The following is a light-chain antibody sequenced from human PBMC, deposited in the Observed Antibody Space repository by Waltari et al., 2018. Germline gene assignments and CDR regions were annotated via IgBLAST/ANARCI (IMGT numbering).Light chain of an antibody. CDR1: QSVSSS. V-gene: IGKV3-11*01. CDR2: DAS. CDR3: QQRSKWPIT. J-gene: IGKJ5*01. Sequence: EIVLTQSPATLSLSPGERATLSCRASQSVSSSLGWYQQRPGQAPRLLIYDASSRATAIPARFSGSGSGTDFTLTISSLEPEDFAVYYCQQRSKWPITFGQGTRLEIK.